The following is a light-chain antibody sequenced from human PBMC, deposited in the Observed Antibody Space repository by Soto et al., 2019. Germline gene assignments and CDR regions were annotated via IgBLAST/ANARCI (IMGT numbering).Light chain of an antibody. V-gene: IGLV1-40*01. J-gene: IGLJ1*01. Sequence: QSVLTQPPSVSGAPGQRVTISCTGSSSNIGAGYDVHWYQQLPGTAPKLLIYGNINRPSGVPDRFSGSKSGTSASLVITGLQAEDEADYYCQSYDSSLSADYVFGTGTKLTVL. CDR2: GNI. CDR1: SSNIGAGYD. CDR3: QSYDSSLSADYV.